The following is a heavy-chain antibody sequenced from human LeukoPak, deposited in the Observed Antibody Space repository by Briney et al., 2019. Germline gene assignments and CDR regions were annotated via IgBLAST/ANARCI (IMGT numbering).Heavy chain of an antibody. J-gene: IGHJ4*02. Sequence: SETLSLTCTVSGGSISSGGYYWSWIRQHPGKGLEWIGYIYYSGSTYYNPSLKSRVTISVDTSKNQFSLKLSSVTAADTAAYYCARGGDYVWGDPGDYWGQGTLVTVSS. D-gene: IGHD3-16*01. CDR3: ARGGDYVWGDPGDY. V-gene: IGHV4-31*03. CDR2: IYYSGST. CDR1: GGSISSGGYY.